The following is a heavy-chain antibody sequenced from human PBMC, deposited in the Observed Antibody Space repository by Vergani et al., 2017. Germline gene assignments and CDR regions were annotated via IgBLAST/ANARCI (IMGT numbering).Heavy chain of an antibody. Sequence: QVQLVQSGAEVKKPGSSVKVSCKASGGTFSSYAISWVRQAPGQGLEWMGGIIPIFGTANYAQKFQGRVTITADESTSTAYMELSSMRSENTAVYYGARSGYGDYGFLVGYFDYWGQGTLVTVSS. V-gene: IGHV1-69*01. CDR1: GGTFSSYA. CDR3: ARSGYGDYGFLVGYFDY. CDR2: IIPIFGTA. J-gene: IGHJ4*02. D-gene: IGHD4-17*01.